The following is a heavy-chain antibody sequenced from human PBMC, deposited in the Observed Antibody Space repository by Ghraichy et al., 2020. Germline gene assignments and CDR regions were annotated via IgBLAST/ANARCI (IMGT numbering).Heavy chain of an antibody. CDR2: IWYDGSNK. J-gene: IGHJ3*02. CDR1: GFTFSSYG. CDR3: ARVANGVSGTEYDAFDI. Sequence: GGSLRLSCAASGFTFSSYGMHWVRQAPGKGLEWVAVIWYDGSNKYYADSVKGRFTISRDNSKNTLYLQMNSLRAEDTAVYYCARVANGVSGTEYDAFDIWGQGTLVTVSS. D-gene: IGHD2-8*01. V-gene: IGHV3-33*08.